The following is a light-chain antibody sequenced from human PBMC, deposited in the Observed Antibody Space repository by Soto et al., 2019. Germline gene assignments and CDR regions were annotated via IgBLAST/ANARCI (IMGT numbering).Light chain of an antibody. CDR1: SSDIGTYNF. J-gene: IGLJ1*01. CDR3: SSHTSNTLRYV. V-gene: IGLV2-14*03. CDR2: DVS. Sequence: QSALTQPASVSGSPGQSITISCTGSSSDIGTYNFVTWYQQYPGKAPKLMIYDVSNRPSGVSSRFSGSKSGNTASLTISGLQAEDEADYYCSSHTSNTLRYVFGTGTKLTVL.